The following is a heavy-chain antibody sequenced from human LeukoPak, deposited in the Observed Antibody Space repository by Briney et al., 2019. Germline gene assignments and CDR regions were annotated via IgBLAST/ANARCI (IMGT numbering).Heavy chain of an antibody. V-gene: IGHV4-34*01. Sequence: SETLSLTCAVYGGSFSGYYWSWIRQPPGKGLEWIGEINHSGSTNYNPSLKSRVTISVDTSKNQFSLKLSSVTAADTAVYYCAKGVLLWFGELSDNYFDYWGQGTLVTVSS. CDR1: GGSFSGYY. D-gene: IGHD3-10*01. CDR3: AKGVLLWFGELSDNYFDY. CDR2: INHSGST. J-gene: IGHJ4*02.